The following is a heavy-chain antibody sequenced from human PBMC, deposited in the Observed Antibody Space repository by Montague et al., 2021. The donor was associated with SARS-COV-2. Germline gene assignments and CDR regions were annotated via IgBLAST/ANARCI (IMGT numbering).Heavy chain of an antibody. Sequence: SETLSLICTVSGGSISPYYWSWIRQSPGKGLECIGYTSYSGSTDYNPSLKSRVTISIDTSKNQFSLKLSSVTAADTAVYYCARWGEYYDSPYYYYAMDVWGQGTTVTVS. V-gene: IGHV4-59*12. D-gene: IGHD3-3*01. CDR1: GGSISPYY. J-gene: IGHJ6*02. CDR2: TSYSGST. CDR3: ARWGEYYDSPYYYYAMDV.